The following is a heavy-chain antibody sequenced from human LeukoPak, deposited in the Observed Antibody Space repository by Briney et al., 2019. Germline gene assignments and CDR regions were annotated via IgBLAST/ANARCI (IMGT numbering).Heavy chain of an antibody. CDR1: GGSISSSSYY. J-gene: IGHJ6*03. Sequence: PSETLSLTCSVSGGSISSSSYYWGWIRQPPGKGLDWIGSISYSGSTYYNPSLKSRGTISLDTSKNQFSLKLSSVTAADTAVYYCARESIWTWELLRMYYYYYYMDVWGKGTTVTVSS. D-gene: IGHD1-26*01. V-gene: IGHV4-39*07. CDR2: ISYSGST. CDR3: ARESIWTWELLRMYYYYYYMDV.